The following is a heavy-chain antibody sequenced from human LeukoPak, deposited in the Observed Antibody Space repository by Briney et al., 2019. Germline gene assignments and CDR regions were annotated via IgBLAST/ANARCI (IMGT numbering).Heavy chain of an antibody. D-gene: IGHD3-10*01. CDR2: IYVSGST. CDR3: ARGAYYYDSGD. CDR1: GGSVSIGSYY. J-gene: IGHJ4*02. V-gene: IGHV4-61*02. Sequence: SQTLSLTCTVSGGSVSIGSYYWSWIRQPAGKGLEWIGRIYVSGSTDYNPSLKSRVTILKDMSKNQFSLRLSSVTAADTAVYYCARGAYYYDSGDWGQGTLVTVSS.